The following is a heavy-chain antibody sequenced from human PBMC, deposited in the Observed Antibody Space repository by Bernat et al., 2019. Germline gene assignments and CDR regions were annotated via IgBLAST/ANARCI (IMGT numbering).Heavy chain of an antibody. CDR2: IGSRGSYT. V-gene: IGHV3-11*06. J-gene: IGHJ4*02. CDR1: GFTFSDYF. Sequence: QVQLVESGGGLVKPGGSLRLSCAASGFTFSDYFMAWIRQAPGKGLEWVSHIGSRGSYTNYADSVKGRFTISRDNSKNTLYLQMNSLRAEDTAVYYCAKDRDGDYDGGFDYWGQGTLVTVSS. CDR3: AKDRDGDYDGGFDY. D-gene: IGHD4-17*01.